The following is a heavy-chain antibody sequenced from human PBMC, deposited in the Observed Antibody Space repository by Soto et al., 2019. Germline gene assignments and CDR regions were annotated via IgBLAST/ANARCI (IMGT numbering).Heavy chain of an antibody. CDR1: GYTFTSYD. J-gene: IGHJ6*02. D-gene: IGHD3-3*01. CDR3: ARGLLTYDFWSGYYNPDYYGMDV. Sequence: ASVKVSCKASGYTFTSYDINWVRQATGQGLEGMGWMNPNSGNTGYVQKFQGRVTMTRNTYIRTAYMALSSLRSGDTAVYNLARGLLTYDFWSGYYNPDYYGMDVWGQGTTVTVSS. V-gene: IGHV1-8*01. CDR2: MNPNSGNT.